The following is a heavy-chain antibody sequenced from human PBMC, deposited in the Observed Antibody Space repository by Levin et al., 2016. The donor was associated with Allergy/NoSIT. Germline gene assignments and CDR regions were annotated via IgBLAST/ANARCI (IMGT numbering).Heavy chain of an antibody. Sequence: SCTVSGASISSSNWWSWVRQPPGKGLEWIGEIYHSGSTNYNPSLKSRVTISVDKSKNQFSLKLSSVTAADTAVYYCARHSLYGTNWFDPWGQGTLVTVSS. CDR2: IYHSGST. D-gene: IGHD2/OR15-2a*01. V-gene: IGHV4-4*02. CDR1: GASISSSNW. CDR3: ARHSLYGTNWFDP. J-gene: IGHJ5*02.